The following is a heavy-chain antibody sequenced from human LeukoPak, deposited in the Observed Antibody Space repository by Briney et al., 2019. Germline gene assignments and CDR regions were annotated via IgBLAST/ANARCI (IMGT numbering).Heavy chain of an antibody. D-gene: IGHD3-22*01. V-gene: IGHV3-23*01. J-gene: IGHJ4*02. Sequence: PGGSLRLSCAASGFTFSSYGMSWVRQAPGKGLEWVSAISGSGGSTYYADSVKGRFTISRDNSKNTLYLQMNSLRAEDTAVYYCAKRSYYDSSGYYSDYWGQGTLVTVSS. CDR3: AKRSYYDSSGYYSDY. CDR1: GFTFSSYG. CDR2: ISGSGGST.